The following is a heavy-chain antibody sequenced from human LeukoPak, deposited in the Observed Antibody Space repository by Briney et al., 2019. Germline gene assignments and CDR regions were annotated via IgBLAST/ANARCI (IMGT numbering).Heavy chain of an antibody. CDR2: IKSKTDGGTT. Sequence: GGSLRLSYAASGFTFSNAWMSWVRQAPGKGLEWVGRIKSKTDGGTTDYAAPVKGRFTISRDDSKNTLYLQMNSLKTEDTAVYYCTTDRERYFDWSSPYYFDYWGQGTLVTVSS. V-gene: IGHV3-15*01. CDR1: GFTFSNAW. CDR3: TTDRERYFDWSSPYYFDY. D-gene: IGHD3-9*01. J-gene: IGHJ4*02.